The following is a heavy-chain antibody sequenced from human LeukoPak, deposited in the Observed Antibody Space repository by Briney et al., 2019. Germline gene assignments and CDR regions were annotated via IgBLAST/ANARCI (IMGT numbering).Heavy chain of an antibody. Sequence: SETLSLTCTVSGGSISGDYWSWIRQPPGKGLEWIGYIYYTGSTNYNPSLKSRITISVDTSKNQFSLKLSSVTAADTAVYYCAGGRGAVAGTFDYWGQGTLVTVSS. D-gene: IGHD6-19*01. CDR3: AGGRGAVAGTFDY. CDR1: GGSISGDY. V-gene: IGHV4-59*01. J-gene: IGHJ4*02. CDR2: IYYTGST.